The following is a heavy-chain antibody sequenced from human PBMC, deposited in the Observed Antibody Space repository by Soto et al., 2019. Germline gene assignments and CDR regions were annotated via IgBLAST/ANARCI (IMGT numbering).Heavy chain of an antibody. CDR1: GYSFTTYW. V-gene: IGHV5-51*01. CDR3: ARLKGHHDFWSGPGWFDP. J-gene: IGHJ5*02. CDR2: IYPGDSDT. Sequence: PGESLKISCKASGYSFTTYWIGWVRQIPGKGLEWMGIIYPGDSDTKYSPSFQGQVTISADKSISTAYLQWSSLKASDTAMYYCARLKGHHDFWSGPGWFDPWGQGTLVTVS. D-gene: IGHD3-3*01.